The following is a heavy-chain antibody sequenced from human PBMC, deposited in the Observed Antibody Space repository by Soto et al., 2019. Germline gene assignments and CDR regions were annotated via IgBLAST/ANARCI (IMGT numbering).Heavy chain of an antibody. D-gene: IGHD3-10*01. J-gene: IGHJ4*02. CDR1: GYTFSNYD. CDR3: AKVSRKGSAIDFDY. CDR2: VNPNNGDT. V-gene: IGHV1-8*01. Sequence: QVQLVQSGAELKKPGASVKVSCKASGYTFSNYDMNWVRQATGQGPEWIGWVNPNNGDTGHAQKFQGRVTLTTDISTTTAYMKLTSLRSEDTAIYYCAKVSRKGSAIDFDYWGQGTLITVSS.